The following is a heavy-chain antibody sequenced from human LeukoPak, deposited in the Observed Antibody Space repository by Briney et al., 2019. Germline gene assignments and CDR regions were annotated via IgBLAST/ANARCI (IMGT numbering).Heavy chain of an antibody. J-gene: IGHJ5*02. V-gene: IGHV3-23*01. CDR1: GFTFSSYA. D-gene: IGHD3-16*02. CDR3: APKRSHYDYVWGSYLS. CDR2: ISGSGGST. Sequence: RTGGSLRLSCAASGFTFSSYAMSWVRQAPGKGLEWVSAISGSGGSTYYADSVKGRFTISRDNSKNTLYLQMNSLRAEDTAVYYCAPKRSHYDYVWGSYLSWGQGTLVTVSS.